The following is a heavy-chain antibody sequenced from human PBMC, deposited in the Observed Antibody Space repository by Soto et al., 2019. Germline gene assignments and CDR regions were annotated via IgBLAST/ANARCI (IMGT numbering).Heavy chain of an antibody. D-gene: IGHD4-17*01. CDR1: GFTFNIYA. CDR2: ISFDGTKK. V-gene: IGHV3-30-3*01. Sequence: GGSLRLSCAASGFTFNIYALHWVRQAPGKGLEWVAVISFDGTKKYYSDSVKGRFTISRDNLKNTLYLQMNNLRVEDAALYFCAREDDYGYRYINYGLDVWGQGATVTVSS. CDR3: AREDDYGYRYINYGLDV. J-gene: IGHJ6*02.